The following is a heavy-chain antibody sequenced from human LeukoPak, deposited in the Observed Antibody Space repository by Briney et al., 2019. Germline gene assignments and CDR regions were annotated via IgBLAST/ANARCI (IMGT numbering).Heavy chain of an antibody. D-gene: IGHD3-3*01. CDR3: AILEDYDFWSGYYTMDDAFDI. J-gene: IGHJ3*02. CDR2: MNPNSGNT. V-gene: IGHV1-8*03. Sequence: GASVKVSCKASGYTFTSYYMHWVRQATGQGLEWMGWMNPNSGNTGYAQKFQGRVTITRNTSISTAYMELSSLRSEDTAVYCCAILEDYDFWSGYYTMDDAFDIWGQGTMVTVSS. CDR1: GYTFTSYY.